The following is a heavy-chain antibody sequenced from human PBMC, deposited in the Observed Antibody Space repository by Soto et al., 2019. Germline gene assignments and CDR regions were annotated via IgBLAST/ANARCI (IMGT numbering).Heavy chain of an antibody. CDR2: ISGSSGSK. V-gene: IGHV3-11*06. J-gene: IGHJ4*02. CDR1: GFISNDYY. Sequence: GGSLRLSCAASGFISNDYYMSWIRQAPGKGLEWLSNISGSSGSKKYADAGKGRFTISRDNAKKSLYLEMHSLRAEDTAMYYCARYAAEVTTFFDQWGQGTLVTVSS. D-gene: IGHD4-17*01. CDR3: ARYAAEVTTFFDQ.